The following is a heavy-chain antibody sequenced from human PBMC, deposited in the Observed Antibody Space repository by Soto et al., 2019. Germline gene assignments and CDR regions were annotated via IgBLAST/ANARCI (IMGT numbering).Heavy chain of an antibody. D-gene: IGHD3-10*01. CDR3: ARRPAVRGPSFDY. Sequence: QLQLQESGPGLVKPSETLSLTCTVSGGSISSSSYYWGWIRQPPGKGREWIGSIYYSGSTYYNPSLKSRVTISVDTSKNQFSLKLRSVTAADTAVYYCARRPAVRGPSFDYWGQGTLVTVSS. CDR2: IYYSGST. V-gene: IGHV4-39*01. CDR1: GGSISSSSYY. J-gene: IGHJ4*02.